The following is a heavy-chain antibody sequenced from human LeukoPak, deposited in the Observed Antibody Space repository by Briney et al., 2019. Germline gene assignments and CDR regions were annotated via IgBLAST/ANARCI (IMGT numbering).Heavy chain of an antibody. CDR3: ARASPRTPYYYGSGSYYHDY. V-gene: IGHV4-31*03. CDR1: GGSISSGGYY. CDR2: IYYSGST. D-gene: IGHD3-10*01. Sequence: SETLSLTCTVSGGSISSGGYYWSWIRQHPGKGLEWIGYIYYSGSTYYNPSLKSRVTISVDTFKNQFSLKLSSVTAADTAVYYCARASPRTPYYYGSGSYYHDYWGQGTLVTVSS. J-gene: IGHJ4*02.